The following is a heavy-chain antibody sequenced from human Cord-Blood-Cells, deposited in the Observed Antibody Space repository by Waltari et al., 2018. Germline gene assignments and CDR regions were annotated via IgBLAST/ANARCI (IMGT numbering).Heavy chain of an antibody. D-gene: IGHD1-20*01. Sequence: QLQLQESGPGLVKPSQTLSLTCTVAGGSISSSSYYSGWIRQPPGKGLEWIGSIYYSGSTYYNPSLKSRVTISVDTSKNQFSLKLSSVTAADTAVYYCAGPANWNDYFDYWGQGTLVTVSS. CDR3: AGPANWNDYFDY. CDR2: IYYSGST. CDR1: GGSISSSSYY. J-gene: IGHJ4*02. V-gene: IGHV4-39*01.